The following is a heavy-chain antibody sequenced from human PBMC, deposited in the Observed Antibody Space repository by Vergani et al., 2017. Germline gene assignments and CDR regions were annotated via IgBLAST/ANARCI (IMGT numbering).Heavy chain of an antibody. Sequence: EVQLLESGGGLVQPGGSLRLSCAASGFTFSSYAMSWVRQAPGKGLEWVSAISGSGGSTYYADSVKGRFTISRDNSKNTLYLQMNSLRAEDTAVYYCAKDSARVLRFLEWLLYSVWDYWGQGTLVTVSS. CDR2: ISGSGGST. J-gene: IGHJ4*02. V-gene: IGHV3-23*01. CDR3: AKDSARVLRFLEWLLYSVWDY. CDR1: GFTFSSYA. D-gene: IGHD3-3*01.